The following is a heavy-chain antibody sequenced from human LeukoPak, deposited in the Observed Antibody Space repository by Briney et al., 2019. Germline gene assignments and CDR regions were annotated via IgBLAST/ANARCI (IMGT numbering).Heavy chain of an antibody. CDR2: ISSSGSTI. J-gene: IGHJ6*03. Sequence: PGGSLRLSCAASGFTFSSYEMNWVRQAPGKGLEWVSYISSSGSTIYYADSVKGRFTISRDNAKNSLYLQMNSLRAEDTALYYCARSRGDYYYMDVWGKGTTVTVSS. V-gene: IGHV3-48*03. CDR1: GFTFSSYE. CDR3: ARSRGDYYYMDV.